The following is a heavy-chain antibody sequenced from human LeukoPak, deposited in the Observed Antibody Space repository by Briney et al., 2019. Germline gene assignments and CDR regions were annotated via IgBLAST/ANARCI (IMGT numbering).Heavy chain of an antibody. D-gene: IGHD5-24*01. V-gene: IGHV4-38-2*02. Sequence: SESLSLTCSVSGYSISKGYHWGWIRQPPGKGLEWIGSISHSGSTYYNASLKSRLTIFVDTSKNQFSLKPNSVTAADTAVYYCARHMMATYYFDFWGQGTLVTVSS. CDR1: GYSISKGYH. CDR2: ISHSGST. J-gene: IGHJ4*02. CDR3: ARHMMATYYFDF.